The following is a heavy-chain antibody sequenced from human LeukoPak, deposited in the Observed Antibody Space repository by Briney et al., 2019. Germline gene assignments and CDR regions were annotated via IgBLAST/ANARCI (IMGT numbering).Heavy chain of an antibody. J-gene: IGHJ4*02. CDR2: IYYSGST. D-gene: IGHD6-13*01. CDR3: ARLLTRLGIAAAGTGSY. Sequence: SETLSLTCTVSGGSISSSSYYWGWIRQPPGKGLEWIGSIYYSGSTYYNPSLKSRVTISVDTSKNQFSLKLSSVAAADTAVYYCARLLTRLGIAAAGTGSYWGQGTLVTVSS. V-gene: IGHV4-39*01. CDR1: GGSISSSSYY.